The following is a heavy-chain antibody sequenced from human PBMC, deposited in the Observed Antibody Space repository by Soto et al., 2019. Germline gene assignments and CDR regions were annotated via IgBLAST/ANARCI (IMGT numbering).Heavy chain of an antibody. Sequence: EVQLVESGGGLVQPGDSLRLSCAASGFRFSFYWMTWVRQAPGKGLEWVANIKEDGREKYYVDFVRGQSTISRDNAKNSLYLQMHALRIANTAVYYCVKGHGDYAQIRLQVFDSWAQGALVTVSS. CDR3: VKGHGDYAQIRLQVFDS. V-gene: IGHV3-7*05. D-gene: IGHD4-17*01. J-gene: IGHJ4*02. CDR2: IKEDGREK. CDR1: GFRFSFYW.